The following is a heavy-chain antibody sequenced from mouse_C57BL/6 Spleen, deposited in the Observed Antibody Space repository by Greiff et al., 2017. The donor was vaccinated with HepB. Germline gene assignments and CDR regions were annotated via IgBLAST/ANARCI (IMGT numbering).Heavy chain of an antibody. CDR1: GFSLTSYG. CDR3: ARHDYSNYRAMDY. CDR2: IWSDGST. Sequence: VKLMESGPGLVAPSQSLSITCTVSGFSLTSYGVHWVRQPPGKGLEWLVVIWSDGSTTYNSAPKSRLSISKDNSKSQVFLKMNSLQTDDTAMYYCARHDYSNYRAMDYWGQGTSVTVSS. J-gene: IGHJ4*01. D-gene: IGHD2-5*01. V-gene: IGHV2-6-1*01.